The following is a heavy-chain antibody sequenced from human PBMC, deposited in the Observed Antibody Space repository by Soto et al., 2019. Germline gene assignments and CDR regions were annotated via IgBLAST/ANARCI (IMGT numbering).Heavy chain of an antibody. Sequence: SESLSLTSTVYGGSFSGYYWSWIRQPPGKGLEWIGAINHSGSTNYNPSLKRRVTISVDTSKNQFSLKLSSVTAAETAVYYCARRKVNNWNYFRPSMDVWGQGTTVTVSS. D-gene: IGHD1-7*01. CDR1: GGSFSGYY. J-gene: IGHJ6*02. CDR3: ARRKVNNWNYFRPSMDV. CDR2: INHSGST. V-gene: IGHV4-34*01.